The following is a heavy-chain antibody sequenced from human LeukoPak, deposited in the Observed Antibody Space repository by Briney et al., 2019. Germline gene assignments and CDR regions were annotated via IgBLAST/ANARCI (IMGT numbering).Heavy chain of an antibody. CDR1: GGSISSSSYY. Sequence: PSETLSLICTVSGGSISSSSYYWGWIRQPPGKGLEWIGSIYYSGSTYYNPSLKSRVTISVDTSKNQFSLKLSSVTAADTAVYYCARGAAAGLSFDYWGQRTLVTVSS. CDR2: IYYSGST. CDR3: ARGAAAGLSFDY. D-gene: IGHD6-13*01. V-gene: IGHV4-39*07. J-gene: IGHJ4*02.